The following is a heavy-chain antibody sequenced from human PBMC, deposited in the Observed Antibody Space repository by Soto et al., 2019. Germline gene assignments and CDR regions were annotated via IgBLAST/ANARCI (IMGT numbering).Heavy chain of an antibody. CDR1: GDSASSNSAA. CDR3: ARDGETTSYYMDV. Sequence: PSQALSLTCTISGDSASSNSAAWNWIRQSPSRGLEWLGRTYYRSKWYNQYAASLRSRITKNPDTSKNQFSLQLNSVTPEDTAVYYCARDGETTSYYMDVWGKGTTVTVSS. CDR2: TYYRSKWYN. D-gene: IGHD1-7*01. V-gene: IGHV6-1*01. J-gene: IGHJ6*03.